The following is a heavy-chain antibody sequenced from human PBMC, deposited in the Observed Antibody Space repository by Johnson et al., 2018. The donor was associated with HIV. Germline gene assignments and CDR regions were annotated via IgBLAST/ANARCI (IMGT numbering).Heavy chain of an antibody. CDR2: ISWNSGSI. V-gene: IGHV3-9*01. CDR3: ARDASMFGLDSSGYANSFSI. D-gene: IGHD3-22*01. CDR1: GFTFDDYA. Sequence: QLVESGGGLEQPGRSLRLSCAASGFTFDDYAMHWVRLAPGKGLEWVSGISWNSGSIDYADSVKGRFTISRDNAKDSLFLQMNTLRAEDTAVYYCARDASMFGLDSSGYANSFSIWGQGTLVTVSA. J-gene: IGHJ3*02.